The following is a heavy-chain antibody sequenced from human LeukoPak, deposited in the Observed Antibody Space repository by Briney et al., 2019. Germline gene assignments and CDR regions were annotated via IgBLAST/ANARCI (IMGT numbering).Heavy chain of an antibody. Sequence: GGSLRLSCIASGFTFSTYGTHWVRQAPGKGLEWVAVISYDGSNKYYADSVKGRFTISRDNSKNTLYLQMNSLRAEDTAVYYCAKEKTLYSSSWSFDYWGQGTLVTVSS. CDR2: ISYDGSNK. CDR3: AKEKTLYSSSWSFDY. CDR1: GFTFSTYG. D-gene: IGHD6-13*01. J-gene: IGHJ4*02. V-gene: IGHV3-30*18.